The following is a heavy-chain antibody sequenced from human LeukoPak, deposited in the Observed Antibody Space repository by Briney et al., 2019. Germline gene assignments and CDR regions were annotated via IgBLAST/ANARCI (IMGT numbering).Heavy chain of an antibody. J-gene: IGHJ4*02. CDR2: ISYDGSNK. CDR1: GFTFSSYA. Sequence: PGRSLRLSCAASGFTFSSYAMHWVRQAPGKGLDLVAVISYDGSNKYYADSVKGRFTISRDNSKNTLYLQMNSLRAEDTAVYYCARALTSAAAGTFYFDYWGQGTLVTVSS. D-gene: IGHD6-13*01. CDR3: ARALTSAAAGTFYFDY. V-gene: IGHV3-30*04.